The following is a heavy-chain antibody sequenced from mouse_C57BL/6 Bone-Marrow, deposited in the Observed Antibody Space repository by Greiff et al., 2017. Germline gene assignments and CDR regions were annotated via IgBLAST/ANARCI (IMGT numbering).Heavy chain of an antibody. CDR1: GYTFTDYY. Sequence: EVQLQQSGPELVKPGASVKISCKASGYTFTDYYMNWVKQSHGKSLEWIGDINPNNGGTSYNQKFKGKATLTVDKSSSTAYMELRSLTSEDSAVYYCARGDYDVDYWGQGTTLTVSS. J-gene: IGHJ2*01. CDR2: INPNNGGT. CDR3: ARGDYDVDY. V-gene: IGHV1-26*01. D-gene: IGHD2-4*01.